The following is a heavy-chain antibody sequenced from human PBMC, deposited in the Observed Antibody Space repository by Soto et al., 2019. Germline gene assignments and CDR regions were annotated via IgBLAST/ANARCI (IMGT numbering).Heavy chain of an antibody. D-gene: IGHD2-15*01. CDR2: IYYSGST. Sequence: SETLSLTCTVSGGSVSSGSYYWSWIRQPPGKGPEWIGYIYYSGSTNYNPSLKSRVTISVDTSKNQFSLKLSSVTAADTAVYYCARNIVVVVATLSRVDYYGMDVWGQGTTVTVSS. CDR1: GGSVSSGSYY. J-gene: IGHJ6*02. V-gene: IGHV4-61*01. CDR3: ARNIVVVVATLSRVDYYGMDV.